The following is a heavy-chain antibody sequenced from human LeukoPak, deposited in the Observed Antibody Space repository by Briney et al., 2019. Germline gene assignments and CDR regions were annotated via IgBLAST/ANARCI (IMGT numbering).Heavy chain of an antibody. CDR1: GGSFSGYY. Sequence: PSETLSLTCAVYGGSFSGYYWSWIRQPPGKGLEWIGEINHSGSTNYNPSLKSRVTISVDTSKNQFSLKLSSVTAADTAVYYCATCSSTSCYGGYYYYGMDVWGQGTTVTVSS. V-gene: IGHV4-34*01. D-gene: IGHD2-2*01. J-gene: IGHJ6*02. CDR3: ATCSSTSCYGGYYYYGMDV. CDR2: INHSGST.